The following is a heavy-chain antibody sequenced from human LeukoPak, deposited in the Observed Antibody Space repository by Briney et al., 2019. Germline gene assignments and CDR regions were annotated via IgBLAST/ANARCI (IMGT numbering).Heavy chain of an antibody. D-gene: IGHD2-2*01. CDR2: IYYSGST. CDR1: GGSISSSSYY. Sequence: PSETLSLTCTVSGGSISSSSYYWGWIRQPPGKGLEWIGSIYYSGSTYYNPSLKSRVTISVDTSKNQFSLKLSSVTAADTAVYYCARKYQLHYYYYYYYMDVWGKGTTVTVSS. CDR3: ARKYQLHYYYYYYYMDV. J-gene: IGHJ6*03. V-gene: IGHV4-39*07.